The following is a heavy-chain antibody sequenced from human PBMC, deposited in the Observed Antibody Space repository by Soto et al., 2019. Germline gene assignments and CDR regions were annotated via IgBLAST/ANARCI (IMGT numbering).Heavy chain of an antibody. CDR1: GLTFSTYA. J-gene: IGHJ5*02. V-gene: IGHV3-64D*06. CDR3: VKSYELVTAYSTDLFDP. Sequence: HPGGSLRLSCSASGLTFSTYAMHWVRQAPGKGLEYVSGINNNGGSTFYTDSVKGRFTISRDNSKNTLYFQMSSLREEDTAVYYCVKSYELVTAYSTDLFDPWGQGTLVTVSS. CDR2: INNNGGST. D-gene: IGHD2-21*02.